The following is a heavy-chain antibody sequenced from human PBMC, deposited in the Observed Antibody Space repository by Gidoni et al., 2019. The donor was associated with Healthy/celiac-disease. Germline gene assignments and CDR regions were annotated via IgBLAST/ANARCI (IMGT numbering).Heavy chain of an antibody. CDR1: GSTFSGYA. Sequence: QVQLVESGGGVVQPGRSLGRSCGAGGSTFSGYAMHWVRQAPGQGLEWVAVISYDGSNKYYADSVKGRFTISRDNSKNTLYLQMNSLRAEDTAVYYCARGHQKDTGGYVENWGQGTLVTVSS. CDR2: ISYDGSNK. V-gene: IGHV3-30-3*01. D-gene: IGHD5-18*01. CDR3: ARGHQKDTGGYVEN. J-gene: IGHJ4*02.